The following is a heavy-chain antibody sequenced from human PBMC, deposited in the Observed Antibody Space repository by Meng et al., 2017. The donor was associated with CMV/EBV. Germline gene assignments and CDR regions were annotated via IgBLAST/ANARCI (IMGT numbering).Heavy chain of an antibody. V-gene: IGHV4-34*01. CDR2: INHSGST. CDR3: ASSLTYPDY. Sequence: QVQQQQQGAGLLKPSVTLSLTCAVYGGSFSGYYWSWTRQPPVKGLEWIGEINHSGSTNYNPSLKSRVTISVDTSKNQFSLKLSSVTAADTAVYYCASSLTYPDYWGQGTLVTASS. CDR1: GGSFSGYY. J-gene: IGHJ4*02. D-gene: IGHD2-15*01.